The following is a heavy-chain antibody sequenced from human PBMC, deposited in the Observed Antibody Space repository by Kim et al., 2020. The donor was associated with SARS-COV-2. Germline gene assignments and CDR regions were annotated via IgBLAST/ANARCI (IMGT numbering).Heavy chain of an antibody. CDR1: GYTFTSYD. J-gene: IGHJ4*02. CDR3: ARAMRTPGDIIVTKYYFDY. Sequence: ASVKVSCKASGYTFTSYDINWVRQATGQGLEWMGWMNPNSGNTGYAQKFQGRVTMTRNTSISTAYMELSSLRSEDTAVYYCARAMRTPGDIIVTKYYFDYWGKEALVTVYS. CDR2: MNPNSGNT. V-gene: IGHV1-8*01. D-gene: IGHD3-10*01.